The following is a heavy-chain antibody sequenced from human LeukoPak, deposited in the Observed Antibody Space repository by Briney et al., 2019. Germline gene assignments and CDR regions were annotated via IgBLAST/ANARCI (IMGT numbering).Heavy chain of an antibody. CDR3: ARISSGYYTDY. CDR2: ISAYNGNT. V-gene: IGHV1-18*01. D-gene: IGHD3-22*01. CDR1: GYTFTSYG. Sequence: ASVKVSCKASGYTFTSYGISWVRQAPGQGLEWMGWISAYNGNTNYAQKFQGRVTMTRNTSISTAYMELSSLRSEDTAVYYCARISSGYYTDYWGQGTLVTVSS. J-gene: IGHJ4*02.